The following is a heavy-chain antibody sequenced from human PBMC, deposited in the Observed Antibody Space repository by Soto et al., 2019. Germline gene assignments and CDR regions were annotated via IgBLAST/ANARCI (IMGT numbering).Heavy chain of an antibody. CDR3: ASTEYCSGVSCQRSSMVNYYYGMDV. V-gene: IGHV1-69*12. J-gene: IGHJ6*02. CDR2: IIPIFGTA. Sequence: QVQLVQSGAEVKKPGSSVKVSCKASGGTFSSYAISWVRQAPGQGLEWMGGIIPIFGTADYAQKFQGRVTITADESTSTAYMELSSLRSEDTAVYYCASTEYCSGVSCQRSSMVNYYYGMDVWGQGTTVTVSS. CDR1: GGTFSSYA. D-gene: IGHD2-15*01.